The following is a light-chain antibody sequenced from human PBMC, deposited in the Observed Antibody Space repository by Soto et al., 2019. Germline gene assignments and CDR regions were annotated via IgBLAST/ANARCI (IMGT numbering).Light chain of an antibody. CDR3: QQSLSTPYA. V-gene: IGKV1-39*01. J-gene: IGKJ2*01. CDR1: QSISTY. Sequence: DIQMTQSPSSLSASVGDRVTITCRASQSISTYLNWYGQKPAKAPNLLFYGASSLPSGVPSRCSGSGSGTDFTLTISGLQHEDFATYYCQQSLSTPYAFGQGTKLEI. CDR2: GAS.